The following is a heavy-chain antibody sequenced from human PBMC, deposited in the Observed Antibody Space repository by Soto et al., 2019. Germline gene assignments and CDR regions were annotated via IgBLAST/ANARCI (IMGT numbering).Heavy chain of an antibody. CDR1: GGSFSSDSFI. V-gene: IGHV4-31*03. CDR3: ARDHKWDGMDV. J-gene: IGHJ6*02. D-gene: IGHD1-26*01. CDR2: IYYSGTT. Sequence: SETLSLSCSVSGGSFSSDSFIWSWVRQFPGTGLEWIGYIYYSGTTYYNPYLRSRVIMSVDTSKNQFSLKLSSVTAADTAVYYCARDHKWDGMDVWGQGITVT.